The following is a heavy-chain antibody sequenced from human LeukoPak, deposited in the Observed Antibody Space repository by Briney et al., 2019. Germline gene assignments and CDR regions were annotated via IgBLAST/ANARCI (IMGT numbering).Heavy chain of an antibody. D-gene: IGHD2-2*01. CDR1: GFTFSSYW. V-gene: IGHV3-74*01. CDR3: ARASTHRVVPAAIWGAFDI. J-gene: IGHJ3*02. Sequence: GGSLRLSCAASGFTFSSYWMHWVRQTPGKGLMWVSRINSDGSSIGYADSVKGRFTISRDNAKNTLYLQMNSLRAEDTAVYYCARASTHRVVPAAIWGAFDIWGQGTMVTVSS. CDR2: INSDGSSI.